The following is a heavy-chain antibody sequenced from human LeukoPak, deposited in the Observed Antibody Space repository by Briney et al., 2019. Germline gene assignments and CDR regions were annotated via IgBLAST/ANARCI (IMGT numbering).Heavy chain of an antibody. CDR3: AKDLGGLYCGGDCNDAFDI. CDR1: GFTFSSYA. D-gene: IGHD2-21*02. Sequence: GGSLRLSCAASGFTFSSYAMSWVRQAPGKGLEWVSAISGSGGSTYYADSVKGRFTISRDNSKNTLYLQMNSLGAEDTAVYYCAKDLGGLYCGGDCNDAFDIWGQGTMVTVSS. CDR2: ISGSGGST. V-gene: IGHV3-23*01. J-gene: IGHJ3*02.